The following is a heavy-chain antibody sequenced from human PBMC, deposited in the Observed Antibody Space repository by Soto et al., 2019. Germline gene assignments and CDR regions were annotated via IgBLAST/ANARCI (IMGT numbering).Heavy chain of an antibody. CDR1: GFTFSDYY. CDR2: ISSSSSYT. CDR3: ARDIYQNYYESSGYYYGRDAFDI. Sequence: GGSLRLSCAASGFTFSDYYMSWIRQAPGKWLEWVSYISSSSSYTNYADSVKGRFTISRDNAKNSLYLQMNSLRAEDTAVYYCARDIYQNYYESSGYYYGRDAFDIWGQGXMVTV. V-gene: IGHV3-11*06. J-gene: IGHJ3*02. D-gene: IGHD3-22*01.